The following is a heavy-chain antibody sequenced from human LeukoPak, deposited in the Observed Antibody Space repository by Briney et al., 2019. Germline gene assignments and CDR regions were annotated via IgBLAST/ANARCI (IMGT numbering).Heavy chain of an antibody. Sequence: GGSLRLSCAASGFTFSSSEMNWVRQAPGKGLEWVSYISGSGSTIYYADSVKGRFTISRDDAENSLYLQMSSLRAEDTAVYYCTRGEAFLTSSWYNWFDPWGQGTLVTVSS. CDR2: ISGSGSTI. D-gene: IGHD6-13*01. J-gene: IGHJ5*02. V-gene: IGHV3-48*03. CDR1: GFTFSSSE. CDR3: TRGEAFLTSSWYNWFDP.